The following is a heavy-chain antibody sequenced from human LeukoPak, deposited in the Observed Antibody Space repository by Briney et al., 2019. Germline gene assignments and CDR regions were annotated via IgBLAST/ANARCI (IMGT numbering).Heavy chain of an antibody. D-gene: IGHD2-2*01. V-gene: IGHV1-8*02. CDR3: ARGSTTPIDY. CDR2: MNPNSGNT. Sequence: ASVKVSCKASGGTFSSYAISWVRQAPGQGLEWMGWMNPNSGNTGYAQKFQGRVTMTRNTSISTAYMELSSLRSEDTAVYYCARGSTTPIDYWGQGTLVTVSS. J-gene: IGHJ4*02. CDR1: GGTFSSYA.